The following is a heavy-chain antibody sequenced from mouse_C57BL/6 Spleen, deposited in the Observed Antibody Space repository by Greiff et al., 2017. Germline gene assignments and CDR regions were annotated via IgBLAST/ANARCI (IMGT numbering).Heavy chain of an antibody. CDR1: GFTFSSYA. Sequence: EVKLVESGGGLVKPGGSLKLSCAASGFTFSSYAMSRVRQTPEKRLEWVATISDGGSYTYYPDNVKGRFTISRDNAKNNLYLQMSHLKSEDTAMYYCARDQATVAPFAYWGQGTLVTVSA. CDR3: ARDQATVAPFAY. D-gene: IGHD1-1*01. V-gene: IGHV5-4*01. J-gene: IGHJ3*01. CDR2: ISDGGSYT.